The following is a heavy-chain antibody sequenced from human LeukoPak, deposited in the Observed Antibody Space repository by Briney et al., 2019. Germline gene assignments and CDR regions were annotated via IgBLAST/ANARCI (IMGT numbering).Heavy chain of an antibody. J-gene: IGHJ6*02. Sequence: PSETLSLTCSVYGGSFSGYYWSWIRQPPGKGLEWIGEINHSGSTNYNPSLKSRVTISVDTSKNQFSLKLSSVTAADTAVYYCARVRAVAGGRSYYYYSMDVWGQGTTVTVSS. CDR2: INHSGST. V-gene: IGHV4-34*01. D-gene: IGHD6-19*01. CDR3: ARVRAVAGGRSYYYYSMDV. CDR1: GGSFSGYY.